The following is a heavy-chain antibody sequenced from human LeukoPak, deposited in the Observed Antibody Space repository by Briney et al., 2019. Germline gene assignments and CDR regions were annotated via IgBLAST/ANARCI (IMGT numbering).Heavy chain of an antibody. Sequence: GASVKVSCKPSGYTLTSYDFNWVRQAAGQGLEWMGWMNPNSGNTAYAQKFQGRVTLTRNTSISPAYMELSSLTSEDTAVYYCARGRGCSDISCYGNNWFDPWGQGTRVTVSS. CDR1: GYTLTSYD. V-gene: IGHV1-8*03. CDR3: ARGRGCSDISCYGNNWFDP. J-gene: IGHJ5*02. CDR2: MNPNSGNT. D-gene: IGHD2-2*01.